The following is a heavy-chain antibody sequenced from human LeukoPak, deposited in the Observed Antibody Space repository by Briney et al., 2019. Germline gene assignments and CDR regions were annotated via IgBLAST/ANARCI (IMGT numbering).Heavy chain of an antibody. D-gene: IGHD1-26*01. J-gene: IGHJ6*03. CDR2: ISQDGTND. CDR3: VGSPTYYYMDV. CDR1: GSTFRNHA. V-gene: IGHV3-30*04. Sequence: SGGSLRLSCAASGSTFRNHAIQWVRQAPGKGLEWVTVISQDGTNDYYRDAVKGRFTISRDNSKNTVLLQMNSLSPDDTALYYCVGSPTYYYMDVWGKGTTVTVSS.